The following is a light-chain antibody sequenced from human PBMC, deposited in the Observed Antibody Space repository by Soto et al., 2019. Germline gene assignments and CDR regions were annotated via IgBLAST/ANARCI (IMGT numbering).Light chain of an antibody. CDR2: DAS. CDR1: HSVTTH. V-gene: IGKV3-20*01. Sequence: EIALTQSPDTLSLSPGERATLSCWASHSVTTHLAWFQQKAGQAPRLAIYDASSRATGIPDRFSASGSGTDFTLTISRLEPEDFAVYYCQQYSTSPLTFGQGTKVDIK. CDR3: QQYSTSPLT. J-gene: IGKJ1*01.